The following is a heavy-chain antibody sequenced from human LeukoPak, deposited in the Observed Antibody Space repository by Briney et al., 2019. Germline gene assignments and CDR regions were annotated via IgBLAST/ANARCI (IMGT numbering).Heavy chain of an antibody. Sequence: PGGSLRLSCAASGFTFSSYWMNWVRQAPGKGLEWVAFIRFDGGDKYYADSVKGRFTISRDNSKNTLYLQMNSLRAEDTAVYYCARGPSGYHNTGGQGTLVTVSS. J-gene: IGHJ4*02. CDR1: GFTFSSYW. V-gene: IGHV3-30*02. D-gene: IGHD5-12*01. CDR3: ARGPSGYHNT. CDR2: IRFDGGDK.